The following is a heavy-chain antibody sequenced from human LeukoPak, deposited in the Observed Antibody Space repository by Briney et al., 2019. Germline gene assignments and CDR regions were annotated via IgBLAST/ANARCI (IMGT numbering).Heavy chain of an antibody. CDR2: IHYSGST. D-gene: IGHD3-9*01. CDR3: ARQTYYDILTGYYPENFDY. Sequence: SETLSLTCTVSGGSISSSSYYWGWIRQPPGKGLEWIGSIHYSGSTYYNPSLKSRVTISVDTSKNQFSLKLSSVTAADTAVYYCARQTYYDILTGYYPENFDYWGQGTLVTVSS. CDR1: GGSISSSSYY. J-gene: IGHJ4*02. V-gene: IGHV4-39*01.